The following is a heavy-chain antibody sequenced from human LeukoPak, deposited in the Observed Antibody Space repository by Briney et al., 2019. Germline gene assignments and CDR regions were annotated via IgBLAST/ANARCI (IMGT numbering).Heavy chain of an antibody. CDR3: ARRIAAAGTGASDI. V-gene: IGHV1-8*01. Sequence: ASVKVSCKASGYTFTSYDINWVRQATGQGLEWMGWMNPNSGNTDYAQKFQGRVTVTTDTSTSTAYMELRSLRSDDTAVYYCARRIAAAGTGASDIWGQGTMVTVSS. CDR1: GYTFTSYD. CDR2: MNPNSGNT. J-gene: IGHJ3*02. D-gene: IGHD6-13*01.